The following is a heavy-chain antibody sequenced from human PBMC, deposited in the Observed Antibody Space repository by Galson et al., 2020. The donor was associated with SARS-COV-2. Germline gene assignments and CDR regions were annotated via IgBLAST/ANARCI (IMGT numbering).Heavy chain of an antibody. J-gene: IGHJ6*03. Sequence: GGSLRLSCAASGFTFSRYGMRWVRQAPGQGLEWVATTSATTYYTDSVRRRYIISRDDSKNTLYLQMNGLRADDTAVSFGAKDFVRGIGYMDVWCRGTTVTISS. CDR3: AKDFVRGIGYMDV. CDR1: GFTFSRYG. V-gene: IGHV3-23*01. CDR2: TSATT. D-gene: IGHD3-10*02.